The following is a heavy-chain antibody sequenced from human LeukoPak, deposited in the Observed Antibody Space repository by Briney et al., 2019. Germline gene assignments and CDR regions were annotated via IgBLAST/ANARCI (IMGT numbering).Heavy chain of an antibody. CDR2: IYYSGST. CDR1: GGSISSGGYY. D-gene: IGHD6-19*01. CDR3: AREEAVAGTVY. V-gene: IGHV4-31*03. Sequence: SQTLSLTCTVSGGSISSGGYYWSWIRQHPGKGPEWIGYIYYSGSTYYNPSLKSRVTISVDTSKNQFSLKLSSVTAADTAVYYCAREEAVAGTVYWGQGTLVTVSS. J-gene: IGHJ4*02.